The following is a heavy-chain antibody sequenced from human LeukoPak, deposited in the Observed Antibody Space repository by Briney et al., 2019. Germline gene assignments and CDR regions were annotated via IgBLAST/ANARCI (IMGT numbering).Heavy chain of an antibody. CDR2: IYYSGST. Sequence: SETLSLTCTVSGGSISSSSYYWGWIRQPPGKGLEWIGSIYYSGSTYYNPSLKSRVTISVDTSKNQFSLKLSSMTAADTAVYYCASQSYCSGGSCYSAVDYWGQGTLVTVSS. CDR3: ASQSYCSGGSCYSAVDY. V-gene: IGHV4-39*07. J-gene: IGHJ4*02. D-gene: IGHD2-15*01. CDR1: GGSISSSSYY.